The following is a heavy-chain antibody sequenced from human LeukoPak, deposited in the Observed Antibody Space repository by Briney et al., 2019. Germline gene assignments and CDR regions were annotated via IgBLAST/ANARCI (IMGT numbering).Heavy chain of an antibody. D-gene: IGHD4-17*01. CDR3: ARARTTRGFDY. J-gene: IGHJ4*02. Sequence: RGSLRPSCAASGFTFNSYGLHWVRQAPGKGLEWVAFIWYDGSNKYYADSVKGRFTISRDNSKNTLYLQMNSLRAADTAVYYCARARTTRGFDYWGQGTLVTVSS. CDR1: GFTFNSYG. CDR2: IWYDGSNK. V-gene: IGHV3-33*01.